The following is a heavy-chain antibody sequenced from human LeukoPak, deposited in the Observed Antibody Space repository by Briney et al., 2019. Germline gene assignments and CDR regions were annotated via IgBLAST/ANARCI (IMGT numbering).Heavy chain of an antibody. V-gene: IGHV3-23*01. CDR3: AKVAGVDNYYYMDV. CDR2: ISASVGNT. D-gene: IGHD2-15*01. J-gene: IGHJ6*03. Sequence: GGSLRLSCAASGFTFSSYAMNWVRQAPGKGLEWVSAISASVGNTYYTDSVKGRFTIPRDNSKNTLYLQMNSQRVDDTAVYYCAKVAGVDNYYYMDVWGKGTTVTVSS. CDR1: GFTFSSYA.